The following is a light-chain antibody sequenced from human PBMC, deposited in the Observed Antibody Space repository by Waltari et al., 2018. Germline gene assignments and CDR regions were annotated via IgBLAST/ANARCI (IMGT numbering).Light chain of an antibody. J-gene: IGLJ3*02. Sequence: SALTQPRSVSGSPGQSVTSSCPGTPSDVGGYNYVPWYKHHPGKAPKLMIFDVTQRPSGVPDRFSGSKSANTASLTISGLQAEDEADYYCCSFAGTYTWVFGGGTKVTVL. CDR2: DVT. CDR3: CSFAGTYTWV. CDR1: PSDVGGYNY. V-gene: IGLV2-11*01.